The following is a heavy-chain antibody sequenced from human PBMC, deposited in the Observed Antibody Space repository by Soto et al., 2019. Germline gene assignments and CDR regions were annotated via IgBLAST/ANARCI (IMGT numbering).Heavy chain of an antibody. CDR2: ISYSGST. CDR1: GDSISSSDW. V-gene: IGHV4-4*02. D-gene: IGHD6-19*01. Sequence: SETLSLTCAVSGDSISSSDWWNWVRQPPGKGLEWIGEISYSGSTNYNPSLYSRVTISADKSKNQFSLKLSSVTAADTAIYYCARRHSRGWYPDFDYWGQGALVTVSS. J-gene: IGHJ4*02. CDR3: ARRHSRGWYPDFDY.